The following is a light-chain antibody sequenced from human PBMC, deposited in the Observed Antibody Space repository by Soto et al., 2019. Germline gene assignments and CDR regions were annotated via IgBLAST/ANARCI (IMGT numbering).Light chain of an antibody. CDR2: GAS. CDR1: QRLSSNY. J-gene: IGKJ4*01. Sequence: EIVLTQSPGTLSLSPGERATLSCRASQRLSSNYLAWFQQKPGQAPRLLIYGASSRATGIPDRFSGSGSGTDFTLTISRLEPEDFAVYYCQQYGSSPLTFGGGTK. V-gene: IGKV3-20*01. CDR3: QQYGSSPLT.